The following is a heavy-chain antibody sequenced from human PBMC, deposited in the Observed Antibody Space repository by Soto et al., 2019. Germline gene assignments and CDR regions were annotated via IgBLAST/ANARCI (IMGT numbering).Heavy chain of an antibody. CDR1: GFTFSSYG. V-gene: IGHV3-30*18. CDR3: AKDLEASSYYYYGMDV. D-gene: IGHD3-3*01. Sequence: PGGSLRLSCAASGFTFSSYGMHWVRQAPGKGLEWVAVISYDGSNKYYADSVKGRFTISRDNSKNTLYLQMNSLRAEDTAVYYCAKDLEASSYYYYGMDVWGQGTTVTVSS. J-gene: IGHJ6*02. CDR2: ISYDGSNK.